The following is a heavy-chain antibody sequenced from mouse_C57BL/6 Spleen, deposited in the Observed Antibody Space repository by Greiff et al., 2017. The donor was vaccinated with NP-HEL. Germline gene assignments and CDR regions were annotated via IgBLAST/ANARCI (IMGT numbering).Heavy chain of an antibody. V-gene: IGHV1-80*01. CDR3: ARGTTVVATDY. CDR1: GYAFSSYW. J-gene: IGHJ2*01. CDR2: IYPGDGDT. Sequence: QVQLKESGAELVKPGASVKISCKASGYAFSSYWMNWVKQRPGKGLEWIGQIYPGDGDTNYNGKFKGKATLTADKSSSTAYMQLSSLTSEDSAVYFCARGTTVVATDYWGQGTTLTVSS. D-gene: IGHD1-1*01.